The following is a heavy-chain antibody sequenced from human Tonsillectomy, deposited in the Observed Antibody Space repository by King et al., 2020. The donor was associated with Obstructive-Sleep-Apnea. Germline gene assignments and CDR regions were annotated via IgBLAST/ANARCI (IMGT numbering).Heavy chain of an antibody. D-gene: IGHD1-26*01. V-gene: IGHV1-46*01. CDR2: INPSGGST. CDR3: ARDLPIVGARRFDY. Sequence: VQLVESGAEVKKPGASVKVSCKASGYTSTSYYMHWVRQAPGQGLEWMGKINPSGGSTSYAQKFQGRVTMTGDTSTSTVYMELSSLRSEDTAVYYCARDLPIVGARRFDYWGQGTLVTVSS. J-gene: IGHJ4*02. CDR1: GYTSTSYY.